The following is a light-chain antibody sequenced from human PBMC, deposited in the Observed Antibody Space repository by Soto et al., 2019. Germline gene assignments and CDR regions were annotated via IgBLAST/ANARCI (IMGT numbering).Light chain of an antibody. CDR1: QGISSSY. CDR3: QQFASSPRT. Sequence: ENVLTQSPGTLSLSPGERATLSCRASQGISSSYLAWYQQKPGQAPRLLLYGTSGRATGVPDRFSGSGSGTDFTLTINRLEPEDFAMYYCQQFASSPRTFGQGTNVEI. J-gene: IGKJ1*01. CDR2: GTS. V-gene: IGKV3-20*01.